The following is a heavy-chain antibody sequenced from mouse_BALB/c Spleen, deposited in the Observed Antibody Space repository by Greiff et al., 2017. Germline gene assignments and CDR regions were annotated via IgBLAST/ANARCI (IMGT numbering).Heavy chain of an antibody. CDR2: VDPANGNT. Sequence: EVQLQQSGAELVKPGASVKLSCTASGFNIKDTYMHWVKQRPEQGLEWIGRVDPANGNTKYNPKFQGKATITADTSSNTAYLQLSSLTSEDTAVYYCARVLGYGSSYGFAYWGQGTLVTVSA. CDR3: ARVLGYGSSYGFAY. J-gene: IGHJ3*01. V-gene: IGHV14-3*02. D-gene: IGHD1-1*01. CDR1: GFNIKDTY.